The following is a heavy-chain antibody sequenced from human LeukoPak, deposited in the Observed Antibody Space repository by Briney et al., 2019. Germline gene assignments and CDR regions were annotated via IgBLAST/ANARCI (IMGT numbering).Heavy chain of an antibody. Sequence: PGGSLRLSCAASGFTFSDYYMSWIRQAPGKGLEWVSYISSSGSTIYYADSVKGRYTISRDNAKNSLYLQMNSLRAEDTAVYYCARDRVSYYDSSGYFPNDHWGQGTLVSVSS. D-gene: IGHD3-22*01. J-gene: IGHJ4*02. CDR1: GFTFSDYY. V-gene: IGHV3-11*01. CDR3: ARDRVSYYDSSGYFPNDH. CDR2: ISSSGSTI.